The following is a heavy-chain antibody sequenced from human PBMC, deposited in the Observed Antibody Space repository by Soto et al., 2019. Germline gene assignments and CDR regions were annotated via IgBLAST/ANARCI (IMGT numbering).Heavy chain of an antibody. D-gene: IGHD6-13*01. V-gene: IGHV1-69*13. CDR3: ARALLAAAGTNYYGMDV. Sequence: ASVKVSCKASGGTFSSYAISWVRQAPGQGLEWMGGIIPIFGTANYAQKFQGRVTITADESTSTAYMELSSLRSEDTAVYYCARALLAAAGTNYYGMDVWGQGTTVTVSS. CDR1: GGTFSSYA. CDR2: IIPIFGTA. J-gene: IGHJ6*02.